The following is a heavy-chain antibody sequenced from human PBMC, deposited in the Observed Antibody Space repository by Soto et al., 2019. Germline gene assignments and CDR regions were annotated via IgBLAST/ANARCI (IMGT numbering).Heavy chain of an antibody. Sequence: GGSLRLSCAASGFTFSDYYMSWIRQAPGKGLEWVSYISSSSSYTNYADSVKGRFTISRDNAKNSLYLQMNSLRAEDTAVYYCARSDIVLMVYPPPGYGMDVWGQGTTVTVSS. CDR1: GFTFSDYY. CDR2: ISSSSSYT. CDR3: ARSDIVLMVYPPPGYGMDV. V-gene: IGHV3-11*06. J-gene: IGHJ6*02. D-gene: IGHD2-8*01.